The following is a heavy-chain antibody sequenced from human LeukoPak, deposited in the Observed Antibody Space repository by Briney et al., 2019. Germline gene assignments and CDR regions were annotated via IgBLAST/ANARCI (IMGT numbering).Heavy chain of an antibody. Sequence: IPSETLSLTCTVSGGSISGYYWSWIRQPPGKGLEWIGYIYYSGSTNYNPSLKSRVTISADTSKSQLSLKLSSVTAADTAVYYCARSSVPDHWGQGTLVTVSS. V-gene: IGHV4-59*01. CDR3: ARSSVPDH. CDR2: IYYSGST. J-gene: IGHJ5*02. CDR1: GGSISGYY. D-gene: IGHD4-17*01.